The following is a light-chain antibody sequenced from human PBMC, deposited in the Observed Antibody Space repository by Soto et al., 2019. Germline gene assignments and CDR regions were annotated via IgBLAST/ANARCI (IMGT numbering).Light chain of an antibody. V-gene: IGKV3-20*01. CDR2: GAS. CDR3: QQYNSYWT. J-gene: IGKJ1*01. Sequence: EMVLTQSPGTLSLSPGERATLSCWASQSVTNDYIAWYQQKHGQAPRLLIYGASSRATGIPDRFSGSGSGTEFTLTISSLQPDDFATYYCQQYNSYWTFGQGTKVDIK. CDR1: QSVTNDY.